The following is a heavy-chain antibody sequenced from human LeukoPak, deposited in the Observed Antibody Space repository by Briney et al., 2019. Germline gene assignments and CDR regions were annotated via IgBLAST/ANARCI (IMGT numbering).Heavy chain of an antibody. D-gene: IGHD6-13*01. V-gene: IGHV3-48*03. Sequence: GGSLRLSCAASGFTFSSYVMNWVRQAPGKGLEWVSYISSSGSTIYYADSLKGRFTISRDNAKNSLYRQMNSLRAEDTAVDYCARGAGAAAGTGDYWGQGTLGTVSS. CDR1: GFTFSSYV. CDR2: ISSSGSTI. CDR3: ARGAGAAAGTGDY. J-gene: IGHJ4*02.